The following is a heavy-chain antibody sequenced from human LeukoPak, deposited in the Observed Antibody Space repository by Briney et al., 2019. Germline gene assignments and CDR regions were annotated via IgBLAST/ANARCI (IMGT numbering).Heavy chain of an antibody. CDR1: GFTLSSYW. CDR2: IKQDGSGK. V-gene: IGHV3-7*01. Sequence: GGSLRLSCAASGFTLSSYWMSWVRQAPGKGLEWVANIKQDGSGKYYVDSVKGRFTISRDNGKNSLYLQMNSLRAEDTAVYYCARESPPQYSYDSSSYLGPMDAFDIWGQGTMVTVSS. D-gene: IGHD3-22*01. J-gene: IGHJ3*02. CDR3: ARESPPQYSYDSSSYLGPMDAFDI.